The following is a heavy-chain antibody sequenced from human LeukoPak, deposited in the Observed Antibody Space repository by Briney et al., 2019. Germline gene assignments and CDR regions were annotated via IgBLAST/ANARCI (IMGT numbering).Heavy chain of an antibody. CDR3: AKAYYYDSSGYLDY. Sequence: GGSLRLSCAASGFTFDDYAMHWVRQAPGKGLEWVSGISWNSGSIGYAGSVKGRFTISRDNAKNSLYLQMNSLRAEDTALYYCAKAYYYDSSGYLDYWGQGTLVTVSS. V-gene: IGHV3-9*01. CDR2: ISWNSGSI. D-gene: IGHD3-22*01. J-gene: IGHJ4*02. CDR1: GFTFDDYA.